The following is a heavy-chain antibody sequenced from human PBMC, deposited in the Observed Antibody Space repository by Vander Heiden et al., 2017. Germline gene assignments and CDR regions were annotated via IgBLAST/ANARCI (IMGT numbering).Heavy chain of an antibody. Sequence: EVQLVESGGGLVQPGRYLRPSCAASGTPFDDYAMRWVRQAPGKGREWVSGISWNSGSRGYADSVKGRFTISRDNAKNSLYLQMNSLRAEDTALYYCAKASFNSGWYDYWGQGTLVTVSS. CDR3: AKASFNSGWYDY. CDR2: ISWNSGSR. V-gene: IGHV3-9*01. J-gene: IGHJ4*02. CDR1: GTPFDDYA. D-gene: IGHD6-19*01.